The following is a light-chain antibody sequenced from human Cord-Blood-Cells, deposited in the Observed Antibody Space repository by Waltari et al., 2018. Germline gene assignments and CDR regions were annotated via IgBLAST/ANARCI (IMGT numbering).Light chain of an antibody. V-gene: IGLV2-23*01. CDR2: EGS. Sequence: QSALNQPASVSGSPGQSITIFCTGTSSDGGSYNLVAWYQQHPGKAPKLMIYEGSKRPSGVSKRFSGSKSGNTASLTISGLQAEDEADYYCCSYAGSSTLVFGGGTKLTVL. J-gene: IGLJ3*02. CDR3: CSYAGSSTLV. CDR1: SSDGGSYNL.